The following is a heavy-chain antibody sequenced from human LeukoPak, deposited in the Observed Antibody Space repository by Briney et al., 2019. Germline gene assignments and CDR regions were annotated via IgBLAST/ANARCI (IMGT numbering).Heavy chain of an antibody. CDR2: ISAYNGNT. V-gene: IGHV1-18*01. Sequence: ASVKVSCKASGYTFTSYGISWVRQAPGQGLEWMGWISAYNGNTNYAQKLQGRVAMTTDTSTSTACMELRSLRSDDTAVYYCARAYDILTGLFGFDPWGQGTLVTVSS. D-gene: IGHD3-9*01. CDR3: ARAYDILTGLFGFDP. CDR1: GYTFTSYG. J-gene: IGHJ5*02.